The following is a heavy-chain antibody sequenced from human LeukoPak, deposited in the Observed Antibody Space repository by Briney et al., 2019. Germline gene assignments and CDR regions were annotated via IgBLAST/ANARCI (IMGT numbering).Heavy chain of an antibody. CDR1: ALTFSRYG. CDR2: ISYDGSEK. V-gene: IGHV3-30*03. D-gene: IGHD3-9*01. CDR3: ADANDVVPGSPHNHFDN. Sequence: PGGSLRLSCEGSALTFSRYGMHWVRQAPGKGLEWVAVISYDGSEKYYADSVRGRFTVSRDNSKSTLYLQMNSLGPEDTAVYYCADANDVVPGSPHNHFDNWGQGTLVTVSS. J-gene: IGHJ4*02.